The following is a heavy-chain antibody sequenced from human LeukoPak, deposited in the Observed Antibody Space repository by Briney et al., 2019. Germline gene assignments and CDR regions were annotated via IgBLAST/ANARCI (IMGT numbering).Heavy chain of an antibody. V-gene: IGHV1-2*06. CDR3: ARVKWGRALDY. J-gene: IGHJ4*02. CDR2: INPNSGGT. CDR1: GYTFTGYY. D-gene: IGHD3-16*01. Sequence: GASVKVSCKASGYTFTGYYMHWVRQAPGQGLEWMGRINPNSGGTSYAQKFQGRVTMTRDTSISTAYMELSRLRSDDTAVYYCARVKWGRALDYWGQGTLVTVSS.